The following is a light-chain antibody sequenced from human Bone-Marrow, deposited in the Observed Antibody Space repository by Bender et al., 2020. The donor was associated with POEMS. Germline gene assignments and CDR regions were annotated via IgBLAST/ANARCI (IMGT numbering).Light chain of an antibody. V-gene: IGLV2-11*01. CDR2: EVT. CDR1: SSDVGGYNY. Sequence: QSALTQPRSVSGSPGQSVIISCTGTSSDVGGYNYVSWYQQHPGRAPKVIIYEVTKRPSGVPDRFSGSKSGNTASLTVSGLQAEDEADYYCSSYAASNTYVLFGGGTKLTVL. CDR3: SSYAASNTYVL. J-gene: IGLJ2*01.